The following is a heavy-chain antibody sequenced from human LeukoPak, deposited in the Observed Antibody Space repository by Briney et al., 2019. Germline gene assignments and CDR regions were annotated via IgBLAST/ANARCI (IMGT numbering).Heavy chain of an antibody. CDR1: GYTFTSYG. CDR2: ISAYNGNT. D-gene: IGHD1-26*01. CDR3: ATRREVGEWELPFDY. Sequence: HGASVKVSCKASGYTFTSYGISWVRQAPGQGLEWMGWISAYNGNTNYAQKLQGRVTMTTDTSTSTAYMELRSLRSDDTAVYYCATRREVGEWELPFDYWGQGTLVTVSP. V-gene: IGHV1-18*01. J-gene: IGHJ4*02.